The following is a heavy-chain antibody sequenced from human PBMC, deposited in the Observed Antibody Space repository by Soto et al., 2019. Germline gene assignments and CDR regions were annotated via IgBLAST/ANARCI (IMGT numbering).Heavy chain of an antibody. CDR2: IRVHNGNT. CDR3: VRDLDGSGSYYTDY. D-gene: IGHD3-10*01. V-gene: IGHV1-18*01. CDR1: GYNFINYG. Sequence: GASVKVSCKASGYNFINYGITWVRQAPGQGLEWMGWIRVHNGNTNYAQKLQGRVTMTTDTSTSTAYMELRSPRSDDTAVYYCVRDLDGSGSYYTDYWGPGTLVTVSS. J-gene: IGHJ4*02.